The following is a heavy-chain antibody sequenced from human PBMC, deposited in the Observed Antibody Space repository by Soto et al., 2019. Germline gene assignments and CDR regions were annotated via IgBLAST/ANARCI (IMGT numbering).Heavy chain of an antibody. V-gene: IGHV1-69*13. CDR1: GGTFSSYA. CDR2: IIPIFGTA. Sequence: ASVKVSCKASGGTFSSYAISCVRQAPGQGLEWMGGIIPIFGTANYAQKFQGRVTITADESTSTAYMELSSLRSEDTAVYYCARDRLLWFGELSRYYYGMDVWGQGTTVTVSS. CDR3: ARDRLLWFGELSRYYYGMDV. J-gene: IGHJ6*02. D-gene: IGHD3-10*01.